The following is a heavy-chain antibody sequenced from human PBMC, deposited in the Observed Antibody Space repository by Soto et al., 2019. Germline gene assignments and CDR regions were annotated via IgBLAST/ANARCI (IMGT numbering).Heavy chain of an antibody. V-gene: IGHV3-33*08. CDR3: ARYYYDSSGYYPL. CDR1: GFTFSSYG. J-gene: IGHJ4*02. D-gene: IGHD3-22*01. Sequence: GGSLRLSCAASGFTFSSYGMHWVRQAPGRGLEWVAVIWSDGSNKYYADSVKGRFTISRDNSKNTLYLQMNSLRAEDTAVYYCARYYYDSSGYYPLWGQGTLVTVS. CDR2: IWSDGSNK.